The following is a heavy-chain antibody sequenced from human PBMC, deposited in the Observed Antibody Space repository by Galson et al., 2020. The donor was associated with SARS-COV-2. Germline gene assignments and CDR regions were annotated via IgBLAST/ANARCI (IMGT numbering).Heavy chain of an antibody. D-gene: IGHD1-26*01. V-gene: IGHV1-18*01. Sequence: ASVKVSCQASGYTFNSYGIRWVRQAPRQGLEWMGWISAYNRNTHSAPQLQGRVTMTTDTSTSTAYMELRSLRSDDTAVYYCARDLEVGAYAFDIWGQGTMVTVSS. CDR2: ISAYNRNT. CDR1: GYTFNSYG. J-gene: IGHJ3*02. CDR3: ARDLEVGAYAFDI.